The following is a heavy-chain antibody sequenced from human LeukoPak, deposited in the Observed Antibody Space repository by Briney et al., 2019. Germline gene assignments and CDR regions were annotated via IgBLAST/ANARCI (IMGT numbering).Heavy chain of an antibody. CDR1: GFTFSSYA. CDR3: AKGRLAGEDV. Sequence: PGGSLRLSCAASGFTFSSYAMHWVRQAPGKGLEWVAVISYDGSNKYYADSVKGRFTISRDNSKNTLYLQMNSLRAEDTAVYYCAKGRLAGEDVWGKGTTVTVSS. CDR2: ISYDGSNK. V-gene: IGHV3-30*04. D-gene: IGHD6-19*01. J-gene: IGHJ6*04.